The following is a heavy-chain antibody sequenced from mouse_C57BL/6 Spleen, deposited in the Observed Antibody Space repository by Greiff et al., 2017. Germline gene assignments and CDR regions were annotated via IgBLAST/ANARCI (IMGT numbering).Heavy chain of an antibody. CDR3: ARSDYYGSSAYYAMDY. J-gene: IGHJ4*01. Sequence: QVQLQQPGTELVKPGASVKLSCKASGYTFTSYWMHWVKQRPGQGLEWIGNINPSNGGTNYNEKFKSKATLTVDKSSSTAYMQLSSLTSEDSAVYYCARSDYYGSSAYYAMDYWGQGTSVTVSS. V-gene: IGHV1-53*01. CDR1: GYTFTSYW. CDR2: INPSNGGT. D-gene: IGHD1-1*01.